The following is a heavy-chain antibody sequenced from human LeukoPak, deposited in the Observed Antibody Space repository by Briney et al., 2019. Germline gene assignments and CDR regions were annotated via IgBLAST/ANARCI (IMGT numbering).Heavy chain of an antibody. V-gene: IGHV3-74*03. CDR2: INRDGSTT. D-gene: IGHD4-17*01. J-gene: IGHJ4*02. CDR1: GFTFSSYW. CDR3: ARDDLTVTNPPGDY. Sequence: PGGSLRLSCAASGFTFSSYWMNWVRQAPGEGLMWVAHINRDGSTTTYADSVKGRFTISRDNSKNTLYLQMNSLRAEDTAVYYCARDDLTVTNPPGDYWGQGTLVTVSS.